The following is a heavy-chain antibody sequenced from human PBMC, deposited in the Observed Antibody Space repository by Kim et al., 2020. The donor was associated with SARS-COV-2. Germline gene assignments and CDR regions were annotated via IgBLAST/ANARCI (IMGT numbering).Heavy chain of an antibody. CDR2: IYHSGST. CDR3: ARVRGKSTTGTTGSSRAFDI. Sequence: SETLSLTCAVSGGSISSSNWWSWVRQPPGKGLEWIGEIYHSGSTNYNPSLKSRVTISVDKSKNQFSLKLSSVTAADTAVYYCARVRGKSTTGTTGSSRAFDIWGQGTMVTVSS. J-gene: IGHJ3*02. D-gene: IGHD1-1*01. V-gene: IGHV4-4*02. CDR1: GGSISSSNW.